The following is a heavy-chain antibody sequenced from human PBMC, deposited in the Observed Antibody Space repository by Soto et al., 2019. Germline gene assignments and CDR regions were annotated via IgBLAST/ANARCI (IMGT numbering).Heavy chain of an antibody. CDR2: IFRDGMT. V-gene: IGHV4-4*02. D-gene: IGHD3-22*01. Sequence: QVQLQESGPGLVKPSGTVSLTCDVSGVSISSGNWWSWVRQPPGKGLEWIGEIFRDGMTTYYPSLRGRATIPVDTSKNRFSLRVTSANAADTAIYYCVRLVYDRRLNYLYFDYWGRGALVTVPS. J-gene: IGHJ4*02. CDR1: GVSISSGNW. CDR3: VRLVYDRRLNYLYFDY.